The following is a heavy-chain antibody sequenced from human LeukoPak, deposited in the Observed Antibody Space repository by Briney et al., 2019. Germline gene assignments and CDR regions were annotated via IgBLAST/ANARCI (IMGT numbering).Heavy chain of an antibody. CDR2: INQGGSDK. Sequence: GGSLRLSCAVSGFTFSDHYMDWVRQAPGKGLEWVANINQGGSDKYYVDSVKGRFTISRDNARNSLYLQMNSLRAEDTAVYYCGRGDPDYWGQGTLVTVSS. CDR3: GRGDPDY. V-gene: IGHV3-7*01. CDR1: GFTFSDHY. J-gene: IGHJ4*02.